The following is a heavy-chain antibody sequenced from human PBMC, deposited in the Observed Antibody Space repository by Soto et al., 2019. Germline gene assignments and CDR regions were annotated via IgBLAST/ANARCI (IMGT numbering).Heavy chain of an antibody. D-gene: IGHD3-3*02. CDR2: IGGGDDI. J-gene: IGHJ3*01. Sequence: GGSLRLSCEASGFTFSNYAMAWVRQTPREGPEWVSTIGGGDDIFYAESVQGRFIISRDDSRSTMYLQMDNLRVEDTAIYFCAKDSISYNGIYDAFDVWGQGTVVTVSS. V-gene: IGHV3-23*01. CDR3: AKDSISYNGIYDAFDV. CDR1: GFTFSNYA.